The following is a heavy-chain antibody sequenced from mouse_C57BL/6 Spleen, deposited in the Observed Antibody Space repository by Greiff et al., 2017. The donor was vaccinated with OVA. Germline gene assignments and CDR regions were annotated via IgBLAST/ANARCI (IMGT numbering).Heavy chain of an antibody. Sequence: VQLKQSGPELVKPGASVKMSCKASGYTFTDYNMHWVKQSHGKSLEWIGYINPNNGGTSYNQKFKGKATLTVNKSSSTAYMELRSLTSEDSAVYYCARDYGSSRPFAYWGQGTLVTVSA. CDR1: GYTFTDYN. CDR3: ARDYGSSRPFAY. D-gene: IGHD1-1*01. CDR2: INPNNGGT. J-gene: IGHJ3*01. V-gene: IGHV1-22*01.